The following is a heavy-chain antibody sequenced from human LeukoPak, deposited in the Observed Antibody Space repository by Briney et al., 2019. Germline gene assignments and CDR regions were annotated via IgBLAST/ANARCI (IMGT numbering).Heavy chain of an antibody. CDR3: ARDLYYYGSGNYVPGLPDY. CDR2: ICSRGSYI. Sequence: PGGSLRLSCAASGFTFSTYEMNWVRQAAGKGLEWVSYICSRGSYIYYADSVKGRFTISRDNAKNSLYLQMNSLRAEDTAVYYCARDLYYYGSGNYVPGLPDYWGQGTLVTVSS. V-gene: IGHV3-48*03. J-gene: IGHJ4*02. D-gene: IGHD3-10*01. CDR1: GFTFSTYE.